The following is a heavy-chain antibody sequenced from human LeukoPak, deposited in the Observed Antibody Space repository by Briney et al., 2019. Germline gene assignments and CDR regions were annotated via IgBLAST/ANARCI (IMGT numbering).Heavy chain of an antibody. D-gene: IGHD1-1*01. CDR1: EFTFSSYV. CDR3: ARDSRPWNDDNFGLDV. Sequence: PGGSLRLSCAASEFTFSSYVMHWVRQAPGKGLEWVAVIWYDGSKKYYADSVKGRIASSRDNSKNTLYLQMNSLRAEDTAVYYCARDSRPWNDDNFGLDVWGQGTTVTVSS. V-gene: IGHV3-33*01. J-gene: IGHJ6*02. CDR2: IWYDGSKK.